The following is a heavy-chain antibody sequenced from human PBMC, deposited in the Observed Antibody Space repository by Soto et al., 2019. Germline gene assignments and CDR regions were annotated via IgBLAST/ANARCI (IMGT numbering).Heavy chain of an antibody. D-gene: IGHD6-13*01. J-gene: IGHJ5*02. CDR2: ISSSSSYI. CDR3: ARDIAAAGTRSFDP. V-gene: IGHV3-21*01. CDR1: GFTFSSYS. Sequence: GGSLRLSCAASGFTFSSYSMNWVRQAPGKGLEWVSSISSSSSYIYYADSVKGRFTISRDNAKNSLYLQMNSLRAEDTAVYYCARDIAAAGTRSFDPWGQGTLVTVSS.